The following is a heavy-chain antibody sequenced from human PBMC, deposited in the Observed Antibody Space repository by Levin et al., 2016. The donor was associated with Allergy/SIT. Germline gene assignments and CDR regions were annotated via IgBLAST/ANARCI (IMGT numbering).Heavy chain of an antibody. Sequence: WVRQAPGQGLEWMGWISPYNGNTNYAQSLQGRVTMTTDTSTSTAYMELRSLRSDDTAVYFCARDPGGFRGFDYWGQGTLVTRLL. D-gene: IGHD3-10*01. CDR3: ARDPGGFRGFDY. V-gene: IGHV1-18*01. J-gene: IGHJ4*02. CDR2: ISPYNGNT.